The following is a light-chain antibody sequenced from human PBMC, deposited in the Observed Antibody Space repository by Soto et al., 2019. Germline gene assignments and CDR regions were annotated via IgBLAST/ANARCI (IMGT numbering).Light chain of an antibody. CDR2: DAS. Sequence: EIVLTQYPGTLSLSPGERATLSCRACQSVSSYLAWYQQKPGQAPRLLIYDASNRATGTPARFSGSGSGTDFTLSISRLEPEDFAVYYCQQHGSSPRTFGQGTRLESK. CDR3: QQHGSSPRT. CDR1: QSVSSY. V-gene: IGKV3-20*01. J-gene: IGKJ5*01.